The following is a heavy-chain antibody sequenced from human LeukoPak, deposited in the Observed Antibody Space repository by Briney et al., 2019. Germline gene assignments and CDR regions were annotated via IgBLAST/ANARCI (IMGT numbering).Heavy chain of an antibody. Sequence: GESLKISCKGSGYSFTNYWIGWVRQMPGKGLEWMGIIYPGDSDTRYIPSFRGQVTISADKSINTAYLQWSSLKASDTAVYYCARRVDSYWFFDYWGQGTLVTVSS. CDR3: ARRVDSYWFFDY. V-gene: IGHV5-51*01. J-gene: IGHJ4*02. D-gene: IGHD1-26*01. CDR2: IYPGDSDT. CDR1: GYSFTNYW.